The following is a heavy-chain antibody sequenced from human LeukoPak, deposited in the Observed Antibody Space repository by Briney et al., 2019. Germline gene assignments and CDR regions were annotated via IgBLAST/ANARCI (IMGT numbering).Heavy chain of an antibody. CDR1: GFTFSRNG. Sequence: GGTLRLSCAASGFTFSRNGMTWVRQAPGKGLEGVSAISGSGGSTYYADSDKCRFTISRDNSKNTLYLQMNSLRAEDTAVYCCAKDRRPGSYDYWGEGTLVTVSS. J-gene: IGHJ4*02. CDR2: ISGSGGST. D-gene: IGHD3-10*01. CDR3: AKDRRPGSYDY. V-gene: IGHV3-23*01.